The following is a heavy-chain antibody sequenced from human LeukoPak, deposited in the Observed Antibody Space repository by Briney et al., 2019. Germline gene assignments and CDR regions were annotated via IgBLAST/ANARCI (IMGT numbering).Heavy chain of an antibody. J-gene: IGHJ1*01. CDR1: GGTFSSYA. CDR2: IIPIFGTA. V-gene: IGHV1-69*05. Sequence: SVKVSFKDSGGTFSSYAIGWVRQAPGQGLEWMGGIIPIFGTANYAQRFQGRVTITTDESTSTAYMELSSLRSEDTAGYFCAMASSSWYVDWGQGSLVTVSS. CDR3: AMASSSWYVD. D-gene: IGHD6-13*01.